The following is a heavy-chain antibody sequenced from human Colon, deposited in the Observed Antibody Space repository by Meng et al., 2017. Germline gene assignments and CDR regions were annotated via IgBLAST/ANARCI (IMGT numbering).Heavy chain of an antibody. D-gene: IGHD2-15*01. J-gene: IGHJ2*01. V-gene: IGHV4-30-4*08. CDR1: GVYLDDTDYG. CDR3: ARGGYCIVGHCQAPHWYFDV. Sequence: QVQLQESGPGLVKPSETLSLTCGVSGVYLDDTDYGWTWPRNPPGKGLEWIGCIYHSGSSFYNSSLKSRVTMSVDLSRKQLSLSLTSLTAADTDVYYCARGGYCIVGHCQAPHWYFDVWGRGTLVTVSS. CDR2: IYHSGSS.